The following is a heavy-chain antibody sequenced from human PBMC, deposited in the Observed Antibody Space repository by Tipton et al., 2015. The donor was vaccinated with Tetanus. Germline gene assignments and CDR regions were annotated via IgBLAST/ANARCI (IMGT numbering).Heavy chain of an antibody. CDR2: VSYSGRT. CDR1: GASVRAGDYS. Sequence: GLVKPSETLSLTCTVSGASVRAGDYSWNWIRQPPGKGLEWLAYVSYSGRTNSNYFLKSRITVSQDASKNQFSLRLTSVTAADTAAYYCARGYCNSPSCFMPRHYWFDPWGQGTLVTVSS. D-gene: IGHD2-2*01. V-gene: IGHV4-61*08. J-gene: IGHJ5*02. CDR3: ARGYCNSPSCFMPRHYWFDP.